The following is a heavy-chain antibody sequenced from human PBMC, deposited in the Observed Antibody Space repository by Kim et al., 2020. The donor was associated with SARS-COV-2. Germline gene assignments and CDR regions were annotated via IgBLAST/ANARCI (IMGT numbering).Heavy chain of an antibody. D-gene: IGHD4-17*01. CDR3: ARRTGYYGDYLDS. CDR1: GFAFSIYA. J-gene: IGHJ4*02. V-gene: IGHV3-23*01. Sequence: GGSLRLSCAASGFAFSIYAMTWVRQAPGKGLEWVSGISGSGERTYYAESVKGRFTISRDTSKNTLYLQMNSLSAEDTALYYCARRTGYYGDYLDSWGQG. CDR2: ISGSGERT.